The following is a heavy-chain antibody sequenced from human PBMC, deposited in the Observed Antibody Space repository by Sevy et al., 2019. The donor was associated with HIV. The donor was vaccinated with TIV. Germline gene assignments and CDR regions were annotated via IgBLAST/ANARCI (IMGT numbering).Heavy chain of an antibody. D-gene: IGHD3-22*01. CDR3: ARDNENYYDSRGYHYLFDY. CDR2: ISYDGSKK. CDR1: GFTFSSYA. Sequence: GGSLRLSCAASGFTFSSYAMHWVRQAPAKGLEWVGYISYDGSKKFYADSVRGRFTISRDSSGNTLFLQMNSLRAEDTAVYYCARDNENYYDSRGYHYLFDYWGQGTLVTASS. V-gene: IGHV3-30-3*01. J-gene: IGHJ4*02.